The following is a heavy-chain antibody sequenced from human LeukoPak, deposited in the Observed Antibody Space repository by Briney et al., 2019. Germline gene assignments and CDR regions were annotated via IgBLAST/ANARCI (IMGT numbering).Heavy chain of an antibody. CDR2: IWNDGSNN. Sequence: GGSLRLSCAASGFTFSHYGIHWVRQAPGRGLEWVGVIWNDGSNNKYADSVKGRFTISRDDSKNTLYLQMSSLRSEDTALYYCARAGVYGSGSCAADYWGQGTLVTAAS. D-gene: IGHD3-10*01. CDR3: ARAGVYGSGSCAADY. V-gene: IGHV3-33*01. CDR1: GFTFSHYG. J-gene: IGHJ4*02.